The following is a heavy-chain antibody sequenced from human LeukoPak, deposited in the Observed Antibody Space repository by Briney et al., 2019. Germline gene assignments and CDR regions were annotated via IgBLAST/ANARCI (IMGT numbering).Heavy chain of an antibody. V-gene: IGHV4-61*02. D-gene: IGHD6-6*01. Sequence: SQTLSLTCSVSGDSISHGTYYWSWIRQPAGQGLEWIGRIYTTGVTNYNPSLKTRVTISVDPSLNQFSLNLTSVTAADTAVYYCAREFLASRRNWVDPWGQGTRVTVSS. CDR3: AREFLASRRNWVDP. J-gene: IGHJ5*02. CDR1: GDSISHGTYY. CDR2: IYTTGVT.